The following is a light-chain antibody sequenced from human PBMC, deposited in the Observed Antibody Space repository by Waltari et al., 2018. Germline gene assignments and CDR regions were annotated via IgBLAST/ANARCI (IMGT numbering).Light chain of an antibody. CDR1: SGHSSNA. J-gene: IGLJ1*01. CDR3: QTWGTGILV. V-gene: IGLV4-69*01. CDR2: VNSDGSH. Sequence: QLVLTQPPSASASLGASVKLTCTLSSGHSSNAIAWHQQQPKKGPRYLMKVNSDGSHNKGDGIPDRFSGSSSGAERYLTISRLRSEDEADYYCQTWGTGILVFGTGTKVTVL.